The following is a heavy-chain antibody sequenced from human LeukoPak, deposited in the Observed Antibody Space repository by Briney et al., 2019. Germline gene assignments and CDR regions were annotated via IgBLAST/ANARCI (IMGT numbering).Heavy chain of an antibody. V-gene: IGHV3-64*02. D-gene: IGHD5-18*01. CDR3: ARGTAMVTYFDY. CDR2: ISSNGGST. CDR1: GFTFSSYA. Sequence: GGSLRLSCAASGFTFSSYAMHWVRQAPGKGLKYVSAISSNGGSTYYADSVKGRFTISRDNSKNTLYLQMGSLRAEDMAVYYCARGTAMVTYFDYWGQGTLVTVSS. J-gene: IGHJ4*02.